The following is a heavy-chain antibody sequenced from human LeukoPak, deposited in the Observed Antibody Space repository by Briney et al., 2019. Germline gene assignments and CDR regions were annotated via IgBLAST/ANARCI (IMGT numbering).Heavy chain of an antibody. CDR2: IISIFGTA. CDR3: ATIVWRGYWYYFDY. CDR1: GGTFSSYA. D-gene: IGHD3-3*01. J-gene: IGHJ4*02. Sequence: SVKVSCKASGGTFSSYAISWVRQAPGQGLEWMGGIISIFGTANYAQKFQGRVTITTDESTSTAYMELSSLRSEDTAVYYCATIVWRGYWYYFDYWGQGTLVTVSS. V-gene: IGHV1-69*05.